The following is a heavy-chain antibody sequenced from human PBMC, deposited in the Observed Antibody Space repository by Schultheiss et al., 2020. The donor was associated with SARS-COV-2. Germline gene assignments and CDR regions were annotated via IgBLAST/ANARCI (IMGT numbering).Heavy chain of an antibody. J-gene: IGHJ5*02. V-gene: IGHV4-59*08. CDR3: ARHFERFGIAAASNWFDP. CDR1: GGSISSYY. D-gene: IGHD6-13*01. Sequence: SQTLSLTCTVSGGSISSYYWSWIRQPAGKGLEWIGYIYYSGSTYYNPSLKSRVTISVDTSKNQFSLKLSSVTAADTAVYYCARHFERFGIAAASNWFDPWGQGTLVTVSS. CDR2: IYYSGST.